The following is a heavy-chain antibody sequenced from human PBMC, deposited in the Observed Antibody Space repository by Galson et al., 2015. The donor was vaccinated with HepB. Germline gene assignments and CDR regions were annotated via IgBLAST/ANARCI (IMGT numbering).Heavy chain of an antibody. CDR2: ISYDGSNK. CDR3: AREAAGLVDY. V-gene: IGHV3-30*03. J-gene: IGHJ4*02. CDR1: GFTFSSYG. Sequence: SLRLSCAASGFTFSSYGMHWVRQAPGKGLEWVAVISYDGSNKYYADSVKGRFTISRDNSKNTLFLQMNSLRAEDTAVYYCAREAAGLVDYWGQGTLVTVSS. D-gene: IGHD6-25*01.